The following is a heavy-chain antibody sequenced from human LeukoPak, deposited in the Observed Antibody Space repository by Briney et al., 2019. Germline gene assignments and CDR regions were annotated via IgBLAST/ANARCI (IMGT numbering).Heavy chain of an antibody. J-gene: IGHJ5*02. V-gene: IGHV1-2*02. CDR1: GYTFTDYY. CDR2: TNPNTGVT. CDR3: ARLWFGESVPDP. D-gene: IGHD3-10*01. Sequence: VASVKVSCKASGYTFTDYYIYWVRQAPGQGLEWMGWTNPNTGVTSYAQKFQGRVTMTIDTSISTAYMELSRLRSDDTALYYCARLWFGESVPDPWGQGTLVTVSS.